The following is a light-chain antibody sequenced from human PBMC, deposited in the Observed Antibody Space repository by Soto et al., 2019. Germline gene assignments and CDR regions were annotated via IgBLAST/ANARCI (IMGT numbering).Light chain of an antibody. V-gene: IGKV1-27*01. Sequence: DIQMTQSPSSLSASVGDRVTITCRASQGISNYLAWYQQKPGKVPKLLIYDASTLQSGVPSRFSGSGSGTDFTLTISSLKPEDVAYYYCLKYNSATATFGGGNKVEIK. CDR3: LKYNSATAT. J-gene: IGKJ4*01. CDR2: DAS. CDR1: QGISNY.